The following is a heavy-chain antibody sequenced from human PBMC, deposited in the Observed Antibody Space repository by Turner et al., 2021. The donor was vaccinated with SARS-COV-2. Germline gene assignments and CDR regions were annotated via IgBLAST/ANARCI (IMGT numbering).Heavy chain of an antibody. D-gene: IGHD3-22*01. V-gene: IGHV3-74*01. J-gene: IGHJ5*02. CDR2: INSDGSST. CDR3: AKDQFLRYYDSSGYLNWFDP. CDR1: GFTFSSYW. Sequence: EVQLVESGGGLVQPGGSLRLSCAASGFTFSSYWMHWVRQAPGKGLVWVSRINSDGSSTSYADSVKGRFTISRDNAKNTLYLQMNSLRAEDTAVYYCAKDQFLRYYDSSGYLNWFDPWGQGTLVTVSS.